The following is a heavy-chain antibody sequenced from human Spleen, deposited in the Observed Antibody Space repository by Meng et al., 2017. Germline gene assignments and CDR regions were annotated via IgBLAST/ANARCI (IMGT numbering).Heavy chain of an antibody. Sequence: GESLKISCKGSGYIFTDSWIAWVRQMPGKGLEWMGIIYPGDSETRYSPSFQGQVTSSADKSINTAYLQWGSLKASDTAMFYCARLHDGDYSLDYWGQGTLVTVSS. J-gene: IGHJ4*02. CDR1: GYIFTDSW. D-gene: IGHD4-17*01. CDR3: ARLHDGDYSLDY. V-gene: IGHV5-51*01. CDR2: IYPGDSET.